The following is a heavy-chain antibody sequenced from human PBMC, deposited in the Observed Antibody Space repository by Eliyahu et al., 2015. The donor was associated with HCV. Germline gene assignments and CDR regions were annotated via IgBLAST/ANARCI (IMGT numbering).Heavy chain of an antibody. D-gene: IGHD1-26*01. V-gene: IGHV3-11*06. J-gene: IGHJ4*02. CDR1: RFTFSDYY. CDR3: ARVVVGATAYYFDY. Sequence: QVQLVESGGGLVKPGGSLRLSCAASRFTFSDYYMTWIRQAPGKGLEWVSYITGSSTYTNYADSVKGRFTISRDNAKKSLYLQMNTLRAEDTAVYYCARVVVGATAYYFDYWGQGTLVTVSS. CDR2: ITGSSTYT.